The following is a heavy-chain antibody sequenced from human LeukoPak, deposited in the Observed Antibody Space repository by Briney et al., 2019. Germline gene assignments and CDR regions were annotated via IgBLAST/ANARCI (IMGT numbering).Heavy chain of an antibody. V-gene: IGHV3-23*01. Sequence: GGSLRLSCAASGFTFDNYCMSWVRQAPGKGLEWVSTVNADGGNTYYADSVKGRFSISRDNSKSTLILQMNSLRVEDTALYYCTKRVKYGGTWDHFADWGQGTLVTVSS. CDR2: VNADGGNT. CDR3: TKRVKYGGTWDHFAD. CDR1: GFTFDNYC. D-gene: IGHD1-26*01. J-gene: IGHJ4*02.